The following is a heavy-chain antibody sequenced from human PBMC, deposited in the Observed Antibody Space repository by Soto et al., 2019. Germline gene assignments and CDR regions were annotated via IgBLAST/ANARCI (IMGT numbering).Heavy chain of an antibody. D-gene: IGHD5-12*01. CDR3: ARDSGYSGHYYDY. V-gene: IGHV4-31*03. J-gene: IGHJ4*02. Sequence: SETLSLTCTVSGGSISSGGYYWSWIRQHPGKGLEWIGYIYYSGSTYYNPSLKSRVTISVDTSMNQFSLKLSSVTAADTAVYYCARDSGYSGHYYDYWGQGTLVTVSS. CDR2: IYYSGST. CDR1: GGSISSGGYY.